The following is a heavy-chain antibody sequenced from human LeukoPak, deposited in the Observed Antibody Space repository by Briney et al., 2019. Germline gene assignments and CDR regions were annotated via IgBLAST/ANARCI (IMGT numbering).Heavy chain of an antibody. D-gene: IGHD5-24*01. CDR3: ARSGGYNLNFDY. CDR1: GFTFSSYG. CDR2: IWYDGSNK. Sequence: PGGSLRFSCAASGFTFSSYGMHWVRQAPGKGLEWVAVIWYDGSNKYYADSVKGRFTISRDNSKNTLYLQMNSLRAEDTAVYYCARSGGYNLNFDYWGQGTLVTVSS. J-gene: IGHJ4*02. V-gene: IGHV3-33*01.